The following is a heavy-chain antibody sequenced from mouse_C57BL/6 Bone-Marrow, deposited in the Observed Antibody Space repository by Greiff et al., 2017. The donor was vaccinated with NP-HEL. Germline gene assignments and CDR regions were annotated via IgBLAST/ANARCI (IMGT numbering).Heavy chain of an antibody. V-gene: IGHV1-69*01. CDR1: GYTFTSYW. Sequence: VQLQQPGAELVMPGASVKLSCKASGYTFTSYWMHWVKQRPGQGLEWIGEIDPSDSYTNYNQKFKGKSTLTVDKSSSTAYMQLSSLTSEDSAVYYCAREGTFYFDYWGQGTTLTVSS. J-gene: IGHJ2*01. CDR3: AREGTFYFDY. CDR2: IDPSDSYT.